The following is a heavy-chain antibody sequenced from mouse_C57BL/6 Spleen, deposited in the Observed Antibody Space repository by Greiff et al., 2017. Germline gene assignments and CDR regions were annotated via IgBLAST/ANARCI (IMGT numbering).Heavy chain of an antibody. J-gene: IGHJ4*01. D-gene: IGHD1-1*01. Sequence: EVQLQQSGPELVKPGASVKISCKASGYSFTGYYMNWVKQSPEKSLEWIGEINPSTGGTTYNQKFKAKATLTVDKSSSTAYMQLKSLTSEDSAVYYCARFLITTVVDAMDYWGQGTSVTVSS. CDR3: ARFLITTVVDAMDY. CDR2: INPSTGGT. CDR1: GYSFTGYY. V-gene: IGHV1-42*01.